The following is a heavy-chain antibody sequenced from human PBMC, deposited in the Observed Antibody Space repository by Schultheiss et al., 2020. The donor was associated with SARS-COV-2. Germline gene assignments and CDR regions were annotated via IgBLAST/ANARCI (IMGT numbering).Heavy chain of an antibody. CDR3: ARAIILRVAFDI. Sequence: SETLSLTCAVYGGSFSGYYWGWIRQPPGKGLEWIGSIYHSGSNKYNPSLKSRVTISVDKSKNQFSLKLSSVTAADTAVYYCARAIILRVAFDIWGQGTMVTVSS. CDR2: IYHSGSN. CDR1: GGSFSGYY. J-gene: IGHJ3*02. V-gene: IGHV4-34*01. D-gene: IGHD3-3*01.